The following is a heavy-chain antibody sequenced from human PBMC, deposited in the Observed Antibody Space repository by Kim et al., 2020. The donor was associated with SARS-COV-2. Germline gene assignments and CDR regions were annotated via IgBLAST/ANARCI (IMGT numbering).Heavy chain of an antibody. CDR3: ARARSHFMGNGKGLDAFDI. D-gene: IGHD2-8*01. CDR1: GGSIRGYD. J-gene: IGHJ3*02. CDR2: VSHSGRT. V-gene: IGHV4-59*01. Sequence: SETLSLTCTVSGGSIRGYDWVWIRRPPGKGLEWTGSVSHSGRTNYNPSLESRVTISADTSKNQFFLRLTSVTAADTAVYYCARARSHFMGNGKGLDAFDIWGQGTMVTVSA.